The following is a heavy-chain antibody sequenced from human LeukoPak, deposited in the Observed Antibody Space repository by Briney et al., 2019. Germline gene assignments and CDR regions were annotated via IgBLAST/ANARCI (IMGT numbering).Heavy chain of an antibody. CDR2: ISGSGGST. V-gene: IGHV3-23*01. J-gene: IGHJ4*02. CDR1: GFTFSSYA. D-gene: IGHD6-6*01. CDR3: AKAPREQLVPDADY. Sequence: GGSLRLSCAASGFTFSSYAMSWVRQAPGKGLEWVSSISGSGGSTYYADSVKGRFTISRDNSKNTLYLQMNSLRAEDTAVYYCAKAPREQLVPDADYWGRGTLVTVSS.